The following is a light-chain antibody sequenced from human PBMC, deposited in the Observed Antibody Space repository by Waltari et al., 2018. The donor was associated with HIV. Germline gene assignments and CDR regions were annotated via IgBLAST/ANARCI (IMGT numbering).Light chain of an antibody. CDR2: DAS. Sequence: EIVLTQSPATLSLSPGERATLSCRASQSVSGYLAWYHQKPGQAPRLLIYDASNRATGIPARFSGSGSGTDFTLTISSLEPEDFAVYYCQQRTNWRGTFGPGTKVDIK. CDR3: QQRTNWRGT. V-gene: IGKV3-11*01. CDR1: QSVSGY. J-gene: IGKJ3*01.